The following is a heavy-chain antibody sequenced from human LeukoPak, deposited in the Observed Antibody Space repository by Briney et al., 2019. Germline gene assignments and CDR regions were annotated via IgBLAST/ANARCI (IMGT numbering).Heavy chain of an antibody. CDR2: INPNSGGT. V-gene: IGHV1-2*02. J-gene: IGHJ4*02. D-gene: IGHD3-22*01. CDR3: AREPPENYYDSSGLFDY. CDR1: GYTFTGYY. Sequence: GASVKVSCKASGYTFTGYYMYWVRQAPGQGLEWMGWINPNSGGTNYAQKFQGRVTMTRDTSISTAYRELSRLRSDDTAVYYCAREPPENYYDSSGLFDYWGQGALVTVSS.